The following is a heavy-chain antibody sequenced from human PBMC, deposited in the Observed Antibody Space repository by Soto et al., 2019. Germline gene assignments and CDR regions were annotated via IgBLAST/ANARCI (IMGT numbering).Heavy chain of an antibody. Sequence: LRLSCAASGFTFSSYSMHWVRQAPGKGLEWVAVIWYDGSNKYYADSVKGRFTISRDNSKNTLYLQMNSLRAEDTAVYYCAKDGNKPELELRRYYFDYWGQGTLVTVSS. D-gene: IGHD1-7*01. J-gene: IGHJ4*02. CDR3: AKDGNKPELELRRYYFDY. V-gene: IGHV3-33*06. CDR2: IWYDGSNK. CDR1: GFTFSSYS.